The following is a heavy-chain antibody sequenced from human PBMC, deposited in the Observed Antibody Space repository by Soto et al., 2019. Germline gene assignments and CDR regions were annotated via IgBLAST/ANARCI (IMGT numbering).Heavy chain of an antibody. J-gene: IGHJ6*02. CDR2: ISYDGSNK. V-gene: IGHV3-30-3*01. Sequence: ASGFTFSSYAMHWVRQAPGKGLEWVAVISYDGSNKYYADSVKGRFTISRDNSKNTLYLQMNSLRAEDTAVCYCARDWADDSSGYSYYYGMDVWGQGTTVTVSS. CDR3: ARDWADDSSGYSYYYGMDV. D-gene: IGHD3-22*01. CDR1: GFTFSSYA.